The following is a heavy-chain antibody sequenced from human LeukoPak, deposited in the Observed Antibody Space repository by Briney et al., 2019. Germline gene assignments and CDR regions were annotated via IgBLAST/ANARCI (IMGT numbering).Heavy chain of an antibody. CDR3: ARGNYLDSSAYYEEFDY. V-gene: IGHV3-30-3*01. CDR1: GFTFRSYT. D-gene: IGHD3-22*01. J-gene: IGHJ4*02. CDR2: ISHDGSKK. Sequence: GGSLRLSCAASGFTFRSYTFHWVRLAPGRGLEWVAVISHDGSKKYYADSVKGRFTISRDNSKNTVYLQMNSLRAEDSAVYYCARGNYLDSSAYYEEFDYWGQGTLVTVSS.